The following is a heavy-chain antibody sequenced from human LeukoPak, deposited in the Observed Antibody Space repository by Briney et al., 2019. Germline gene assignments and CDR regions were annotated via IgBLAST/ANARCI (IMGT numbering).Heavy chain of an antibody. CDR2: IKQDGSEK. CDR1: GFTFSSYW. CDR3: ARVGGSYSLDY. V-gene: IGHV3-7*01. J-gene: IGHJ4*02. Sequence: PGGSLRLSCAASGFTFSSYWMTWVRQAPGSELEWVTNIKQDGSEKYYVDSVKGRFTISRDNAKNPLYLLMNSLRAEDTAVYYCARVGGSYSLDYWGQGTLATVSS. D-gene: IGHD1-26*01.